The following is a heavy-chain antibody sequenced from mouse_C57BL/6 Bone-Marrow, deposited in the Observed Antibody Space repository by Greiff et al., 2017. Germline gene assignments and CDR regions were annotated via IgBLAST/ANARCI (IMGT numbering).Heavy chain of an antibody. J-gene: IGHJ3*01. CDR2: IRNKANGYTT. CDR3: ARYAGGGFAY. Sequence: DVQLQESGGGLVQPGGSLSLSCAASGFTFTDYYMSWVRQPPGKALEWLGFIRNKANGYTTEYSASVKGRFTISRDNSQSILYLQMNALRAEDSATYYCARYAGGGFAYWGQGTLVTVSA. CDR1: GFTFTDYY. V-gene: IGHV7-3*01.